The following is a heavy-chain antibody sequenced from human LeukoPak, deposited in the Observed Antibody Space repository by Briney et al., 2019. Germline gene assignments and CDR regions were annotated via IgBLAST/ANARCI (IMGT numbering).Heavy chain of an antibody. CDR2: IKQDGSEK. CDR1: GFTFSSYW. Sequence: GGSLRPSCAASGFTFSSYWMSWVRQAPGKGLEWVANIKQDGSEKYYVDSVKGRFTISRDNAKNSLYLQMNSLRAEDTAVYYCAREKFRGIAAAGTPPNWFDPWGQGTLVTVSS. J-gene: IGHJ5*02. CDR3: AREKFRGIAAAGTPPNWFDP. D-gene: IGHD6-13*01. V-gene: IGHV3-7*01.